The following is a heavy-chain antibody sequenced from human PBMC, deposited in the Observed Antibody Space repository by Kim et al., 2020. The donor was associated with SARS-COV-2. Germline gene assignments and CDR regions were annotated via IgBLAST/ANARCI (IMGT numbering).Heavy chain of an antibody. J-gene: IGHJ4*02. D-gene: IGHD3-22*01. CDR1: GFTFSNYA. V-gene: IGHV3-23*01. CDR2: ISGSAVHS. CDR3: AKTVVGGGYNVERGADY. Sequence: GGSLRLSCEASGFTFSNYAMSWVRQAPGKGLEWVSSISGSAVHSYYADSVKGRFAISRDNSKNTLHLQMNSLRAEDMAIYYCAKTVVGGGYNVERGADYLGQGTLATVSS.